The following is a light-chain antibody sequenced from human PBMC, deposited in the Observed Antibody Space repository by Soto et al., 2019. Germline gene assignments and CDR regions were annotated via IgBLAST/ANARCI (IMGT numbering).Light chain of an antibody. J-gene: IGLJ1*01. Sequence: QSVLTQPPSVSGAPGQRVTISCTGSSSNIGAGYDVHWYQQLPGTAPKLLIYANSIRPSGVPDRFSGSKSGISASLAITGLRAEDEADYYCQSYDSSLSGYVFGTGTKLTVL. CDR2: ANS. V-gene: IGLV1-40*01. CDR1: SSNIGAGYD. CDR3: QSYDSSLSGYV.